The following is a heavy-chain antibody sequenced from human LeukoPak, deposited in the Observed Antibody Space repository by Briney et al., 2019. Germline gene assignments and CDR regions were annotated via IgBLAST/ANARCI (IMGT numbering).Heavy chain of an antibody. Sequence: ASVKVSCKASGGTFSSYAISWVRQAPGQGLEWMGGIIPIFGTANYAQKFQGRVTITADESTSTAYMELGSLRSEDTAVYYCARALTSLYYDFWSGYEGYFDYWGQGTLVTVSS. D-gene: IGHD3-3*01. CDR3: ARALTSLYYDFWSGYEGYFDY. CDR2: IIPIFGTA. CDR1: GGTFSSYA. V-gene: IGHV1-69*13. J-gene: IGHJ4*02.